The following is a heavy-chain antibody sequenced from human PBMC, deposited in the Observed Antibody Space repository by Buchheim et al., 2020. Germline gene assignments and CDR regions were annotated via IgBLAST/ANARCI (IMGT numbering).Heavy chain of an antibody. CDR2: IKQDGSEK. D-gene: IGHD6-6*01. CDR1: GFTFSSYW. CDR3: AGVQQLGPFNWFDP. V-gene: IGHV3-7*01. Sequence: EVQLVESGGGLVQPGGSLRLSCAASGFTFSSYWMSWVRQAPGKGLEWVANIKQDGSEKYYVDSVKGRFTISRENAKNSLSLQMNSLRAEDTAVYYYAGVQQLGPFNWFDPWGQGTL. J-gene: IGHJ5*02.